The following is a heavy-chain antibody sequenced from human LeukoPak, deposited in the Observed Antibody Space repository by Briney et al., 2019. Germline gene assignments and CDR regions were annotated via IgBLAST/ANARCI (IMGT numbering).Heavy chain of an antibody. CDR3: ARKNGRGYFDY. Sequence: SETLSLTCTVSGGSISSGSYYWSWIRQPAGKGLEWIGRIYTSGSTNYNPSLKSRVTISVDTSRNQFSLKLNSVTAADTAVYYCARKNGRGYFDYWGQGTLITVSS. D-gene: IGHD2-15*01. J-gene: IGHJ4*02. CDR2: IYTSGST. V-gene: IGHV4-61*02. CDR1: GGSISSGSYY.